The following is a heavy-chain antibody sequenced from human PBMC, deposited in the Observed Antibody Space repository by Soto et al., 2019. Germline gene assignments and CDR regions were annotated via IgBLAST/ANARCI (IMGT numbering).Heavy chain of an antibody. V-gene: IGHV3-11*01. D-gene: IGHD2-2*01. CDR3: ASSDCGGSSTSCP. CDR1: GFTFSDYY. J-gene: IGHJ5*02. Sequence: GGSLRLSCAASGFTFSDYYMSWIRQAPGKGLEWVSYISSSGSTIYYADSVKGRFTISRDNAKNSLYLQMNSLRAEDTAVYYCASSDCGGSSTSCPWGQGTLVTVSS. CDR2: ISSSGSTI.